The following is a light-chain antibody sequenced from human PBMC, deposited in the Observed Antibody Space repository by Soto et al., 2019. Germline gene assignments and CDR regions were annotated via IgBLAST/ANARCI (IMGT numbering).Light chain of an antibody. V-gene: IGKV1-5*03. CDR3: QQYNSYARYT. J-gene: IGKJ2*01. CDR2: KAS. CDR1: QSISSW. Sequence: DIQMTQSPSTLSASVGDRVTITCRARQSISSWLAWYQQKPGKAPKLLIYKASSLESGVPSRFSGSGSVTEFNLTISSLQPDDFATYYCQQYNSYARYTFGQGTKLEIK.